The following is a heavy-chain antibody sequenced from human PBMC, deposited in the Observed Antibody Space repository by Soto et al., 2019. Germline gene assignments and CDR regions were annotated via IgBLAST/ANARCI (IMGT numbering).Heavy chain of an antibody. CDR1: GYSFAGYW. Sequence: GESLKISCKGSGYSFAGYWITWVRQKPGKGLEWMGRIDPSDSQSYYSPSFRGHVTISATKSITTVFLQWSSLRASDTAMYYCARQIYDSDTGPNFQYYFDSWGQGTPVTVSS. CDR2: IDPSDSQS. J-gene: IGHJ4*02. V-gene: IGHV5-10-1*01. CDR3: ARQIYDSDTGPNFQYYFDS. D-gene: IGHD3-22*01.